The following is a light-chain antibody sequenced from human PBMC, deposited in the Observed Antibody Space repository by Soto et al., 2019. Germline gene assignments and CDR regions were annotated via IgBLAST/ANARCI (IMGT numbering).Light chain of an antibody. CDR3: QQTSSFPLT. V-gene: IGKV1-12*01. Sequence: DIQMTQSPSFVSASVGDRVTITCRASQGITSWLAWYQQKPGRAPKLLIHAASRLESGVPSRFSGSGSGTDFTLTISSLQPEDFATYHCQQTSSFPLTFGGGTKVEIK. CDR1: QGITSW. CDR2: AAS. J-gene: IGKJ4*01.